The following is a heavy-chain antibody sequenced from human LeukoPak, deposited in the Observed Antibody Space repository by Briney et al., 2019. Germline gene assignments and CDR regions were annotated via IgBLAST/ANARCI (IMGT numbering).Heavy chain of an antibody. CDR1: GFTFSNAW. V-gene: IGHV3-15*01. Sequence: GGSLRLSCAASGFTFSNAWMTWVRQAPGKGLEWVGRIKSKTDGGTTDYTAPVKGRFTISRDDSKNTLYLQMNSLRAEDTAVYYCAKDGYCSSTSCPTDYWGQGTLVTVSS. CDR2: IKSKTDGGTT. CDR3: AKDGYCSSTSCPTDY. D-gene: IGHD2-2*01. J-gene: IGHJ4*02.